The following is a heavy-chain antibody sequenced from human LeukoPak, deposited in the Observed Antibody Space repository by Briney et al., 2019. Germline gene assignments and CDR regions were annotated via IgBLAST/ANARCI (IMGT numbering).Heavy chain of an antibody. CDR2: TCYRSKWYH. J-gene: IGHJ4*02. CDR3: ARDRDYYDTSGYHTYYFDY. CDR1: GDSVSTNSAA. V-gene: IGHV6-1*01. Sequence: SQTLPLTCAISGDSVSTNSAAWNWIRQSPSRGLEWLGRTCYRSKWYHDYAVSVKSRITINSDTSKNQFSLQLNSVTPEDTAVYYCARDRDYYDTSGYHTYYFDYWGQGTLVTVSS. D-gene: IGHD3-22*01.